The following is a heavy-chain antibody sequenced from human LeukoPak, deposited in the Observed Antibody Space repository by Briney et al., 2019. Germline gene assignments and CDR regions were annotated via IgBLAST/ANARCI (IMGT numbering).Heavy chain of an antibody. CDR2: IYSGGST. CDR1: GFTVSTNY. D-gene: IGHD3-3*01. CDR3: AKLRGFWSGSYYFDY. Sequence: GGSLRLSCAASGFTVSTNYMSWVRQAPGKGLEWVSEIYSGGSTYYAASVKGRFSISRDTSKNTVYLQMNSLRAEDTAVYYCAKLRGFWSGSYYFDYWGQGTLVTVSS. J-gene: IGHJ4*02. V-gene: IGHV3-53*01.